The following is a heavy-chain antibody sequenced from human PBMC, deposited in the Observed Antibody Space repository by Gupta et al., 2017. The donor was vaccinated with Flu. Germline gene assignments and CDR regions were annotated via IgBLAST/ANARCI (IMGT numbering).Heavy chain of an antibody. D-gene: IGHD3-22*01. CDR2: IIPIFGTP. Sequence: QVQLVQSGAEVKKPGSSVKVSCKASTNTFSSYAISWVRQAPGQGLEWMGGIIPIFGTPKYAQKFQGRVTITAGELPSTAYMELSSLRSEDTAVYYCARGDGDSSGYYYSGYFQKWGQGTLVTVSS. CDR3: ARGDGDSSGYYYSGYFQK. V-gene: IGHV1-69*01. CDR1: TNTFSSYA. J-gene: IGHJ1*01.